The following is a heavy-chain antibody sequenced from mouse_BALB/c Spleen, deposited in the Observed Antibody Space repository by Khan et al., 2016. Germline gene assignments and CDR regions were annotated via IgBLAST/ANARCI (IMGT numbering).Heavy chain of an antibody. Sequence: EVKLLESGGGLVQPGGSLNLSCAASEFDFSRYWMSWARQAPGKGQEWIGEINPGSSTINYTPSLKDKFIISRDNAKNTLYLQMSKVRSEDTALYYWARLGLHGAMDYWGQGTSVTVSS. CDR2: INPGSSTI. J-gene: IGHJ4*01. D-gene: IGHD2-2*01. CDR1: EFDFSRYW. CDR3: ARLGLHGAMDY. V-gene: IGHV4-2*02.